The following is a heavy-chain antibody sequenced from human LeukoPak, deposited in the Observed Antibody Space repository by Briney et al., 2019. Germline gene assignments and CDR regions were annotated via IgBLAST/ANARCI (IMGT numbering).Heavy chain of an antibody. CDR1: GYTFINYG. J-gene: IGHJ4*02. V-gene: IGHV1-18*01. CDR3: AREVASWIYDY. D-gene: IGHD1-7*01. Sequence: ASVKVSCKTSGYTFINYGITWVRQAPGQGLEWMGWISPYNDNRKYGQKFQGRVTMTTDTSTNTAYMELRSLRSDDTAVYYCAREVASWIYDYWGQGTLVAVSS. CDR2: ISPYNDNR.